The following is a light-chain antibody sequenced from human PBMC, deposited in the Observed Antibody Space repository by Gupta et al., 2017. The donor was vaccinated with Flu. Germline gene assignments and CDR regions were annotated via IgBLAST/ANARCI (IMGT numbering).Light chain of an antibody. CDR1: QSISSW. Sequence: DIQMTQSPSTLSASVGDRVTITCRASQSISSWLAWYQQKPGKASKLLIYKASSLESGVPSRFSDSGSGTEFTLTISSLQPDDFATYYCQQYNSYSRTFGQGTKVEIK. CDR3: QQYNSYSRT. J-gene: IGKJ1*01. V-gene: IGKV1-5*03. CDR2: KAS.